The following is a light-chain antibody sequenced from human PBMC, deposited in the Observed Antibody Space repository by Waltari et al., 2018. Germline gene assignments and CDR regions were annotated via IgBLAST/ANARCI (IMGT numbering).Light chain of an antibody. CDR2: LNSDGSH. V-gene: IGLV4-69*01. CDR1: SGHSNYA. J-gene: IGLJ3*02. CDR3: QTWDTGIWV. Sequence: QLVLTQSPSASASPGASVKLTCTLSSGHSNYAIAWHQQQPEKGPRFLMNLNSDGSHSRGDGISDRFSGSSSGSERYLTISSRQSEDEADYYCQTWDTGIWVFGGGTKLTV.